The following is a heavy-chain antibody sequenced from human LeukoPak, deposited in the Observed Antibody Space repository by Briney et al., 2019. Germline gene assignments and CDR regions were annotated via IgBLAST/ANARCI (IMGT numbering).Heavy chain of an antibody. CDR3: ARGNYDILTGYYSHPFDY. D-gene: IGHD3-9*01. CDR1: GFTFSDYY. J-gene: IGHJ4*02. V-gene: IGHV3-11*01. CDR2: ISSSGSTI. Sequence: GGSLRLSCAASGFTFSDYYMSWIRQAPGKGLEWVSYISSSGSTIYYADSVKGRFTISRDNAKNSLYLQMNSLRAEDTAVYYCARGNYDILTGYYSHPFDYWGQGTLVTVSS.